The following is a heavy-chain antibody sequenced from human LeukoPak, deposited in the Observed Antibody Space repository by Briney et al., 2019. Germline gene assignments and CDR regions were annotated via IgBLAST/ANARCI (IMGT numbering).Heavy chain of an antibody. CDR3: ARNVATMRGWDAFDI. CDR1: GFSLSTSGVR. Sequence: KESGPALVNPTQTLTLTCTFSGFSLSTSGVRVSWIRQPPGKALEWLARIDWDDDKFYSTSLKTRLTISKDTSKNQVVLTMTNMDPVDTATYYCARNVATMRGWDAFDIWGQGTMVTVSS. J-gene: IGHJ3*02. V-gene: IGHV2-70*04. CDR2: IDWDDDK. D-gene: IGHD5-12*01.